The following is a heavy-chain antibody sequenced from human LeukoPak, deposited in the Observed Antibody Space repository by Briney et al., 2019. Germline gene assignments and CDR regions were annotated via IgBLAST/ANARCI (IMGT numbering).Heavy chain of an antibody. Sequence: SETLSLTCAVYGGSFSDYYWTWVRQSPGKGLEWIGEINHSGSTNYNPSPKSRVTISADTSKSQFSLKVTSVTAADTALYYCARVAHPSRNGYYLGYWGQGTLVTISS. CDR2: INHSGST. CDR3: ARVAHPSRNGYYLGY. CDR1: GGSFSDYY. V-gene: IGHV4-34*01. D-gene: IGHD5-12*01. J-gene: IGHJ4*02.